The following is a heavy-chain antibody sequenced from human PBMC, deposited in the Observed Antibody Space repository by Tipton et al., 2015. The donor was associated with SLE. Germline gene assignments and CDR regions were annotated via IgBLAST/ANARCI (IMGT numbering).Heavy chain of an antibody. CDR2: VYYSGST. V-gene: IGHV4-39*07. J-gene: IGHJ4*02. D-gene: IGHD6-19*01. Sequence: GLVKPSETLSLICTVSGDSISANSYHWGWVRQPPGKGLEWIGNVYYSGSTYYSASLRSRVTISLDRSKNHFSLTLNSVTAADTAVYYCAKTTVYSNDWPNIDHWGEGTLVPVSS. CDR3: AKTTVYSNDWPNIDH. CDR1: GDSISANSYH.